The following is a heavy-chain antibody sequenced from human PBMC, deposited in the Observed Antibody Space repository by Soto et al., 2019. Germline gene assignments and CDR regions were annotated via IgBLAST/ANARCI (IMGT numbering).Heavy chain of an antibody. D-gene: IGHD3-10*01. V-gene: IGHV3-66*01. Sequence: GGSLRISCAASGFTVSSNYMSWVRQAPGKGLEWVSVIYSGGSTYYADSVRGRFTISRDISKNTLYLQMDSLRAEDTAVYYCASTHLTMVRSDDAFDIWGQGTMVTVSS. CDR3: ASTHLTMVRSDDAFDI. CDR2: IYSGGST. CDR1: GFTVSSNY. J-gene: IGHJ3*02.